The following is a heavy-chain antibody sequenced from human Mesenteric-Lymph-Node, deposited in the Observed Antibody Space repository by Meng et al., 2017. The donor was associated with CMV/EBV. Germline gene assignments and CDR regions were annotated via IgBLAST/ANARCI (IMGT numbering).Heavy chain of an antibody. J-gene: IGHJ6*02. Sequence: GGSLRLSCKGSGYSFTSYWIAWVRQMPGKGLEWMGIIYPGDSDTRYSPSFQGQVTISADKSISTAYLQWSSLKASDTAMYYCATSYSRSTLYYYYGIDVWGQGTTVTVSS. CDR3: ATSYSRSTLYYYYGIDV. CDR1: GYSFTSYW. V-gene: IGHV5-51*01. D-gene: IGHD6-6*01. CDR2: IYPGDSDT.